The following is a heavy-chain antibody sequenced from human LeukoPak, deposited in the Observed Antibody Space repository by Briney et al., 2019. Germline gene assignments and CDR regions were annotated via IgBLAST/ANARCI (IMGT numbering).Heavy chain of an antibody. CDR1: GFTFSSYG. J-gene: IGHJ5*02. V-gene: IGHV3-33*01. CDR3: ARGPTGGNWFDP. D-gene: IGHD4-17*01. CDR2: IWYNGSNK. Sequence: PGRSLRLSCAASGFTFSSYGMHWVRQAPGKGLEWVAVIWYNGSNKYYADSVKGRFTISRDNSKNTLYLQMNSLRAEDTAVYYCARGPTGGNWFDPWGQGTLVTVSS.